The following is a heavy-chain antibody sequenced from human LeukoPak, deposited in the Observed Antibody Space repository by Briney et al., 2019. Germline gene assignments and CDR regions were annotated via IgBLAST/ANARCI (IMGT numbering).Heavy chain of an antibody. CDR1: GGSISSYY. J-gene: IGHJ3*02. V-gene: IGHV4-59*01. CDR3: ALDSSGWSDDSFDI. Sequence: MPSETLSLTCTVSGGSISSYYWSWIRQPPGKGLEWIGNIHYSGGTNYNPSLKSRVTMSVDASKNQLSLKLSSVTAADTAMYYCALDSSGWSDDSFDIWGQGTTVTVSS. CDR2: IHYSGGT. D-gene: IGHD6-19*01.